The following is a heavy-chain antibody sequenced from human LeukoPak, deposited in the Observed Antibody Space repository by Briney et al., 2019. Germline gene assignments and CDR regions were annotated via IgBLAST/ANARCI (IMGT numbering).Heavy chain of an antibody. CDR2: INPNSGGT. Sequence: ASVKVSCKASGYTFTGYYMHWVRQAPGQGLEWMGWINPNSGGTNYAQKFQGRVTMTRDTSISTAYMELSRLRSDDTAVYYCARIARYMSVPVRAFDIWGQGTMVTVSS. V-gene: IGHV1-2*02. CDR1: GYTFTGYY. J-gene: IGHJ3*02. CDR3: ARIARYMSVPVRAFDI. D-gene: IGHD3-9*01.